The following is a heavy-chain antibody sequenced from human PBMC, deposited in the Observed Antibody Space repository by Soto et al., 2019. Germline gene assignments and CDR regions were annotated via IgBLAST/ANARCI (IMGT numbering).Heavy chain of an antibody. Sequence: VGSLRLSCAASGFTFSSYGMHWVRQAPGKGLEWVAVIWYDGSNKYYADSVKGRFTISRDNAKNSLYLQMNSLRAEDTAVYYCARLYSSSWYGDYYYGMDVWGQGTTVTVSS. V-gene: IGHV3-33*01. J-gene: IGHJ6*02. D-gene: IGHD6-13*01. CDR2: IWYDGSNK. CDR1: GFTFSSYG. CDR3: ARLYSSSWYGDYYYGMDV.